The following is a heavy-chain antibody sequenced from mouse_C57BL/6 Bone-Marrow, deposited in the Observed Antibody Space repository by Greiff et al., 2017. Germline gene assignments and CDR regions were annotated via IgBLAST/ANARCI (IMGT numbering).Heavy chain of an antibody. D-gene: IGHD2-4*01. CDR2: ISYDGSN. V-gene: IGHV3-6*01. CDR1: GYSITSGYY. CDR3: AKLRRGYYAMDY. J-gene: IGHJ4*01. Sequence: EVKLQESGPGLVKPSQSLSLTCSVTGYSITSGYYWNWIRQFPGNKLEWMGYISYDGSNNYNPSLKNRISITRDTSKNQFFLKLNSVTTEDTATYYCAKLRRGYYAMDYWGQGTSVTVSS.